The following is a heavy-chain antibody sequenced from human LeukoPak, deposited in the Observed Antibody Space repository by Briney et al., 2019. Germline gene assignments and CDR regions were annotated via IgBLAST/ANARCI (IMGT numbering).Heavy chain of an antibody. V-gene: IGHV3-23*01. CDR1: GFTFSSYA. CDR2: VSGNGAGT. Sequence: GGSLRLSCAASGFTFSSYAMSWVRQAPGKGLEWVSAVSGNGAGTFYTDSVKGRFTISRDNSRHTLYLQMDSLRAEDTAVYYCAKDVGKWESLHFFDYWGQGTLVTVSS. D-gene: IGHD1-26*01. J-gene: IGHJ4*02. CDR3: AKDVGKWESLHFFDY.